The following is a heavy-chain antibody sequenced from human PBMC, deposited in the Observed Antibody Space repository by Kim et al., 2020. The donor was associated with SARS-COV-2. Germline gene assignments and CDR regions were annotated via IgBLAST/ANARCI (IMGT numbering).Heavy chain of an antibody. V-gene: IGHV3-23*01. CDR3: AKYRLYGEMDGRFDP. Sequence: DPVKGRLTISRDNAKNTLYLQMNSLRAEDTAVYYCAKYRLYGEMDGRFDPWGQGTLVTVSS. J-gene: IGHJ5*02. D-gene: IGHD2-2*02.